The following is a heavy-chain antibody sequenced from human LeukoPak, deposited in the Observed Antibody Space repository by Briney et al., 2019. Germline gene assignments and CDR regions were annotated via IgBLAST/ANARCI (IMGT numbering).Heavy chain of an antibody. J-gene: IGHJ4*02. CDR3: ASENFVN. CDR1: GFTFTNYW. CDR2: IKPDGSDQ. Sequence: PGGSLRLSCAASGFTFTNYWMNWVRQAPGKGLEWVANIKPDGSDQYYVDSVKGRFTISRDNAKNSLSLQMNSLRAEDTAMYYCASENFVNWGQGTLVTVSS. V-gene: IGHV3-7*05. D-gene: IGHD1-7*01.